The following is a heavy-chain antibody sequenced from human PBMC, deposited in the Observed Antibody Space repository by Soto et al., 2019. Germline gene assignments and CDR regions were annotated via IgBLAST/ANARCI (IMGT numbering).Heavy chain of an antibody. V-gene: IGHV3-23*01. CDR3: AKSPEWDLGGNYFDY. D-gene: IGHD1-26*01. CDR1: GFTFSSYA. J-gene: IGHJ4*02. CDR2: ISGSGGST. Sequence: LRLSCAASGFTFSSYAMSWVRQAPGKGLEWVSAISGSGGSTYYADSVKGRFTISRDNSKNTLYLQMNSLRAEDTAVYYCAKSPEWDLGGNYFDYWGQGTLVTVSS.